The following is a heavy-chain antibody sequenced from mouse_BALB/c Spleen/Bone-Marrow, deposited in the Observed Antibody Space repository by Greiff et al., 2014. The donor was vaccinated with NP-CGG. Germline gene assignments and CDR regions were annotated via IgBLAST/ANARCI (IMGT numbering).Heavy chain of an antibody. CDR1: GYAFTNYL. CDR3: ARRDGSYFDY. J-gene: IGHJ2*01. CDR2: INPGSGGT. V-gene: IGHV1-54*01. D-gene: IGHD3-3*01. Sequence: VMLVESGPELVRPGTSVKVSCKASGYAFTNYLIEWVKQRPGQGLEWIGMINPGSGGTNYNEKFKGKATLTADKSSSTAYMQLSSLTSDDSAVYFCARRDGSYFDYWGQGTTLTVSS.